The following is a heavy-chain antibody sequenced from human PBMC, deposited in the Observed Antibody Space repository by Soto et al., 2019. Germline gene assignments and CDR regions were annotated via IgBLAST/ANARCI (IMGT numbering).Heavy chain of an antibody. CDR1: GGTFSSYA. D-gene: IGHD4-17*01. CDR2: IIPIFGTA. Sequence: SVKVSCKASGGTFSSYAISWVGQAPGQGLEWMGGIIPIFGTANYAQKFQGRVTITADKSTSTAYMEMSSLRSEDTAVYYCSVPARVTYYYYYGMDVWGEVSTVTVSS. CDR3: SVPARVTYYYYYGMDV. V-gene: IGHV1-69*06. J-gene: IGHJ6*04.